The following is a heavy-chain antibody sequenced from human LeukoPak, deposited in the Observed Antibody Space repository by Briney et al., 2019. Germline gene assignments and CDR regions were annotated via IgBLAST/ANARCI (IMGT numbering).Heavy chain of an antibody. CDR3: ARGRGNGSGSSIDY. D-gene: IGHD3-10*01. CDR1: GGSFSGYY. CDR2: INHSGST. J-gene: IGHJ4*02. Sequence: SETLSLTCAVYGGSFSGYYWSWIRQPPGKGLEWIGEINHSGSTNYNPSLKSRVTISVDTSKNQFSLKLSSVTAADTAVYYCARGRGNGSGSSIDYWGQGTPVTVSS. V-gene: IGHV4-34*01.